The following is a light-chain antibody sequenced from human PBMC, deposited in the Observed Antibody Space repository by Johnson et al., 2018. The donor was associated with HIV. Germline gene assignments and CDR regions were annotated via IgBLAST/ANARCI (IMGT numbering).Light chain of an antibody. CDR2: ENV. J-gene: IGLJ1*01. CDR1: SSNIGNNY. Sequence: HSVLTQPPSVSAAPGQKVTISCSGSSSNIGNNYVSWYQQLPGTAPKLLVYENVKRPSGIPDRFSGSKSGTSATLGITGLQTGDEADYYCGTWDSSLSAFVFGTGTEVTVL. CDR3: GTWDSSLSAFV. V-gene: IGLV1-51*02.